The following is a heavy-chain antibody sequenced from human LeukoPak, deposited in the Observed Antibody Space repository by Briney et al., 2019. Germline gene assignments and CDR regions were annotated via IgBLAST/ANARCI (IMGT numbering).Heavy chain of an antibody. CDR1: GFIFSNYY. CDR2: IKQDGSEK. CDR3: ARGGGLDV. J-gene: IGHJ6*02. V-gene: IGHV3-7*04. Sequence: GGSLRLSCAASGFIFSNYYMNWVRQAPGKGLEWVAHIKQDGSEKNYVDSVKGRFTISRDNAKNSLYLQMNSLRAEDTAVYYCARGGGLDVWGQGATVTVSS.